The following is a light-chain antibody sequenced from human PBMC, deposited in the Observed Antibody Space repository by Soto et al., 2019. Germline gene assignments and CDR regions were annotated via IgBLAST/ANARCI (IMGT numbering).Light chain of an antibody. Sequence: DVQMTQSPSTLSASVGDRVTITCRASQNIGDWLAWFQQKPGRAPKLLIYKASTLESGVPSTFSGSASGTEFTLTISSLQPADFATYYCQQYDDYSWTFGQGTKVDIK. J-gene: IGKJ1*01. CDR2: KAS. CDR1: QNIGDW. CDR3: QQYDDYSWT. V-gene: IGKV1-5*03.